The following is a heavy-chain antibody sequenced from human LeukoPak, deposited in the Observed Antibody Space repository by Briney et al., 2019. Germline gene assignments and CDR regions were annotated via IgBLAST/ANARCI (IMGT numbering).Heavy chain of an antibody. D-gene: IGHD3-22*01. CDR2: ISSSSSYI. Sequence: GSLRLSCAASGFTFSSYSMNWVRQAPGKGLEWVSSISSSSSYIYYADSVKGRFTISRDNSKNTLYLQMNSLRAEDTAVYYCASSMIVVATFDYWGQGTLVTVSS. J-gene: IGHJ4*02. V-gene: IGHV3-21*01. CDR1: GFTFSSYS. CDR3: ASSMIVVATFDY.